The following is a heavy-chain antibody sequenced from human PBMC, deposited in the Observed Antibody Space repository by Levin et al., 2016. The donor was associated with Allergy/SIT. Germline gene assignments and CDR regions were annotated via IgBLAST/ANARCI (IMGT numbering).Heavy chain of an antibody. V-gene: IGHV4-59*08. CDR2: IYYSGST. D-gene: IGHD3-9*01. J-gene: IGHJ5*02. CDR3: ARALVGTDYYYWFDT. Sequence: SETLSLTCTISGGSIGTYYWTWIRQPPGKGLEWIGCIYYSGSTDYKPSLQSRVTISLDTSKNQFSLKLTSVTAADTAVYYCARALVGTDYYYWFDTWGPGTLVTVSS. CDR1: GGSIGTYY.